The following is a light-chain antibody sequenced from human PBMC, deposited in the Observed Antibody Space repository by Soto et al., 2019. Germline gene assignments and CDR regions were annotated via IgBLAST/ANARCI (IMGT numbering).Light chain of an antibody. J-gene: IGLJ1*01. Sequence: QSALTQPRSVSGSPGQSFTISCTGTTSDGGGYNYVSWYQQHPGKAPKIMIYDVTKRPSGVPDRFFGSKSGNTASLTISGLQAEDEADYYCCSYAGSYSYVFGTGTKLTVL. CDR3: CSYAGSYSYV. CDR1: TSDGGGYNY. V-gene: IGLV2-11*01. CDR2: DVT.